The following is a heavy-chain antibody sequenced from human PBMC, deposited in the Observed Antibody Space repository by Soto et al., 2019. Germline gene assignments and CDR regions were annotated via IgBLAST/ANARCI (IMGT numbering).Heavy chain of an antibody. D-gene: IGHD2-15*01. CDR3: ARDQDIVGSFDY. Sequence: QVQLVESGGGVVQPGRSLRLSCAASGFTFSSYGMHWVRQAPGKGLEWVAVIWYDGSNKYYADSVKGRFTISRDNSKNTLYLQMNSLRAEDTAVYYCARDQDIVGSFDYWGQGTLVTVSP. J-gene: IGHJ4*02. CDR2: IWYDGSNK. CDR1: GFTFSSYG. V-gene: IGHV3-33*01.